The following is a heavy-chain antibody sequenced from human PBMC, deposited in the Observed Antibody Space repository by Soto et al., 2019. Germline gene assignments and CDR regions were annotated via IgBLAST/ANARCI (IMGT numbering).Heavy chain of an antibody. CDR2: ISGSGGGT. CDR3: AKEGYCSSTSCYAGMDYYYYGMDV. J-gene: IGHJ6*02. D-gene: IGHD2-2*01. CDR1: GFTFSSYA. V-gene: IGHV3-23*01. Sequence: EVQLLESGGGLVQPGGSLRLSCAASGFTFSSYAMSWVRQAPGKGLGWVSAISGSGGGTYYADSVKGRFTISRDNSKNTLYLQMNSLRAEDTAVYYCAKEGYCSSTSCYAGMDYYYYGMDVWGQGTTVTVSS.